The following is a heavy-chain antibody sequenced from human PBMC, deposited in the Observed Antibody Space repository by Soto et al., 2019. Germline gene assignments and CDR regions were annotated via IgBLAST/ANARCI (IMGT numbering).Heavy chain of an antibody. CDR1: GGSISSYY. CDR2: IYYSGST. CDR3: ARHAGDVWTYLDY. D-gene: IGHD3-3*01. Sequence: PSETLSLTCTVSGGSISSYYWSWIRQPPGKGLEWIGYIYYSGSTNYNPSLKSRVTISVDTSKNQFSLKLSSVTAADTAVYYCARHAGDVWTYLDYWGQGTLVTVSS. V-gene: IGHV4-59*08. J-gene: IGHJ4*02.